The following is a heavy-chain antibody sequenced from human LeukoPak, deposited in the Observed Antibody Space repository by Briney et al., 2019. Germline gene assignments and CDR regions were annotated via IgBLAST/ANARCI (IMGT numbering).Heavy chain of an antibody. Sequence: GSLRLSCAASGFTFSNAWMSWVRQAPGKGLEWIGEINHSGSTNYNPSLKSRVTISVDTSKNQFSLKLSSVTAADTAVHYCARRKRWLQLWVDYWGQGTLVTVSS. CDR2: INHSGST. CDR3: ARRKRWLQLWVDY. J-gene: IGHJ4*02. CDR1: GFTFSNAW. D-gene: IGHD5-24*01. V-gene: IGHV4-34*01.